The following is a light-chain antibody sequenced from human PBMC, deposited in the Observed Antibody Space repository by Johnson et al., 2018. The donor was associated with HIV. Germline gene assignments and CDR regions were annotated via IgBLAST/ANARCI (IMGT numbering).Light chain of an antibody. V-gene: IGLV1-51*01. CDR1: SSNIGNNY. J-gene: IGLJ1*01. CDR2: DNN. Sequence: QSVLTQPPSVSAAPGQKVTISCSGSSSNIGNNYVSWYQQLPGTAPKLLIYDNNQRPSGIPDRFSGSKSGTSATLGITGLQTGDEADYYCETWDSSLSGVFGTGTKVTV. CDR3: ETWDSSLSGV.